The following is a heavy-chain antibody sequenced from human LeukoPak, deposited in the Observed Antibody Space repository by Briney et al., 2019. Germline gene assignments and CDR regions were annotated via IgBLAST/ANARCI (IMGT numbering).Heavy chain of an antibody. CDR2: IIPIFGTA. D-gene: IGHD6-19*01. CDR3: ARVLSSGWATFGY. CDR1: GGTFSSYA. Sequence: ASVKVSCKASGGTFSSYAISWVRQAPGQGLEWMGGIIPIFGTANYAQKFQGRVTITADESTSTAYMELSSLRSEDTAVYYCARVLSSGWATFGYWGQGTLVTVSS. V-gene: IGHV1-69*13. J-gene: IGHJ4*02.